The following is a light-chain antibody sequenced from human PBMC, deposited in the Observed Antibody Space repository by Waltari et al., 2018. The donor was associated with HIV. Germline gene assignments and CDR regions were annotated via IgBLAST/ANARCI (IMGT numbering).Light chain of an antibody. CDR2: EAS. Sequence: QSITISCTGTSSDVGSYNLVSWYQQHPGKAPKFMIYEASKRPSGVSNRFSGSKSGNTASLTISGLQAEDEADYYCCSYAGSSTHVVFGGGTKLTVL. V-gene: IGLV2-23*01. J-gene: IGLJ2*01. CDR3: CSYAGSSTHVV. CDR1: SSDVGSYNL.